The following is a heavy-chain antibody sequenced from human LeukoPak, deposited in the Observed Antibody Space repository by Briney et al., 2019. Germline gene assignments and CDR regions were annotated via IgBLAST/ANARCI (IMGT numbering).Heavy chain of an antibody. CDR3: ARDRGSSGWQET. Sequence: GGSLRLSCAASGFTFSSYSMSWVRQAPGKGLEWVSSISSSSSYIYYADSVKGRFTISRDNAKNSLYLQMNSLRAEDTAVYYCARDRGSSGWQETWGQGTLVTVSS. CDR2: ISSSSSYI. D-gene: IGHD6-19*01. J-gene: IGHJ5*02. V-gene: IGHV3-21*01. CDR1: GFTFSSYS.